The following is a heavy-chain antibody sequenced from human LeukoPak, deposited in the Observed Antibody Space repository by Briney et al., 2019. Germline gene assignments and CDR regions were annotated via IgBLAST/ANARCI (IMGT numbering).Heavy chain of an antibody. D-gene: IGHD1-1*01. CDR3: ARGLDAASGLANFDY. CDR2: INGYNGNT. CDR1: GYTFSYFG. Sequence: ASVKVSCKGSGYTFSYFGINWVRQAPGQGLEWMGWINGYNGNTNYAQKSEGRLSLTTDTATSTVYMELKNLTSDDTAVYFCARGLDAASGLANFDYWGQGTLITVSS. J-gene: IGHJ4*02. V-gene: IGHV1-18*01.